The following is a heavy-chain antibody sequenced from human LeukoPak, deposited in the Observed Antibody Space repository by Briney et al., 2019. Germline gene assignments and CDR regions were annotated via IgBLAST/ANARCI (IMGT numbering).Heavy chain of an antibody. CDR3: ARWDDMDAFDI. D-gene: IGHD3-9*01. V-gene: IGHV1-8*02. J-gene: IGHJ3*02. CDR2: MNPNSGNT. CDR1: GYTFTTYA. Sequence: ASVKVSCKASGYTFTTYAIHWVRQAPGRSLEWMGWMNPNSGNTGYAQKFQGRVTMTRNTSISTAYMELSSLRSEDTAVYYCARWDDMDAFDIWGQGTMVTVSS.